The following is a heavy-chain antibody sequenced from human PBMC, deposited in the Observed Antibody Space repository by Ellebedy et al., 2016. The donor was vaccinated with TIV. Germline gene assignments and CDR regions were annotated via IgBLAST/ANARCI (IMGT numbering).Heavy chain of an antibody. CDR1: GGSISNYY. J-gene: IGHJ4*02. CDR3: AREYRPLWSGHSSSHFFDY. D-gene: IGHD6-6*01. V-gene: IGHV4-59*01. Sequence: SETLSLTCTVSGGSISNYYWNWIRQPPGKGLEWIGYIYYSGSTNYNPSLKSRVTISVDTSKNQFSLKLNSVTAADTAVYYCAREYRPLWSGHSSSHFFDYWGQGTLVTVSS. CDR2: IYYSGST.